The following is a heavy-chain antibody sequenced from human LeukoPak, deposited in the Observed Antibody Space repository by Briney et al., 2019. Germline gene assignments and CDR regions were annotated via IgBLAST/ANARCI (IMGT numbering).Heavy chain of an antibody. J-gene: IGHJ4*02. CDR1: GFTLSNHW. V-gene: IGHV3-7*04. D-gene: IGHD1-26*01. CDR3: TRVSYIDEGIDY. Sequence: GGSLRLSCAASGFTLSNHWMTWVRQAPGKGLEWVANIKQDGSKKSYVDSVKGRFTISRDNAKNSLYLQMNSLRAEDTAIYYCTRVSYIDEGIDYWGQGTLVTVSS. CDR2: IKQDGSKK.